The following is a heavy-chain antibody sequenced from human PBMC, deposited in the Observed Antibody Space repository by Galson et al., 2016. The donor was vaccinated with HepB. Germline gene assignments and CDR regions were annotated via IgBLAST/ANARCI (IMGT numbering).Heavy chain of an antibody. CDR1: GDSISSGENY. CDR2: IYHSGSL. CDR3: VRQLGRRWFDP. Sequence: SETLSLTCSVSGDSISSGENYWSWIRQPPGKDLEWIAEIYHSGSLNYNPSLKGRATISMDKSKNQFSLEVKSVTAADTAVYFCVRQLGRRWFDPWGQGTLVTVSS. V-gene: IGHV4/OR15-8*01. D-gene: IGHD3-16*01. J-gene: IGHJ5*02.